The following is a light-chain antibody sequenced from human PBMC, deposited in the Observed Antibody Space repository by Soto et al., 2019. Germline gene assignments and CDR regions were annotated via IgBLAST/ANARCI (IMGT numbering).Light chain of an antibody. CDR2: GAS. CDR1: QSVNDNY. CDR3: QQYAASPRT. Sequence: EIVLTQSPGTLSLSPRERATLSCGASQSVNDNYLAWYQHKPGQAPRLLIYGASSRAPGIPDRFSGSGSGTDSTLTISRLEPEDFAIYYCQQYAASPRTFGQGTQVEVK. J-gene: IGKJ1*01. V-gene: IGKV3-20*01.